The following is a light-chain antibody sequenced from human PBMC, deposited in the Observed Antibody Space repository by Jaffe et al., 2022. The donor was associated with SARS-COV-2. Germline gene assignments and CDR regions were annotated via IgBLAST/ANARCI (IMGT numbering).Light chain of an antibody. CDR2: DVS. Sequence: QSALTQPRSVSGSPGQSVTISCTGSSSDIGVHYYVSWFQQHPGKAPKLMIYDVSQRPSGVPDRFSGSKSGNTASLTISGLQAEDEADYYCCSYVGISTYVFGTGTEVTVL. CDR3: CSYVGISTYV. V-gene: IGLV2-11*01. CDR1: SSDIGVHYY. J-gene: IGLJ1*01.